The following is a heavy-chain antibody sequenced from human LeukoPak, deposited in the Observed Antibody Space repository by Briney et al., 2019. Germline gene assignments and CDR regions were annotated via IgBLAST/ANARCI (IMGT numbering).Heavy chain of an antibody. J-gene: IGHJ4*02. D-gene: IGHD2-15*01. CDR2: INHSGST. Sequence: PSETLSLTCTVYGGSLSGYYWSWIRNPPGKGLEWIGEINHSGSTNYNPSLKSRVTISVDTSKNQFSLKLSSVTAADTAVYYCARGGGSFYYWGQGTLVSVSS. V-gene: IGHV4-34*01. CDR1: GGSLSGYY. CDR3: ARGGGSFYY.